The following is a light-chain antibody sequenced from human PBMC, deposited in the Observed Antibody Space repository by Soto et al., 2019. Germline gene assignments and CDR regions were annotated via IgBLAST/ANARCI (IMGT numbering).Light chain of an antibody. V-gene: IGLV2-14*01. CDR1: SSDVGGYNY. Sequence: QSALTQPASVSGSPGQSITISCTGTSSDVGGYNYVSWYQQHPGKAPKLIIYEVSNRPSGVSNRFSGSKSVNTASLTISGLQAEDEADYYCTSYTISNTPLLFGGGTKLTVL. CDR2: EVS. CDR3: TSYTISNTPLL. J-gene: IGLJ2*01.